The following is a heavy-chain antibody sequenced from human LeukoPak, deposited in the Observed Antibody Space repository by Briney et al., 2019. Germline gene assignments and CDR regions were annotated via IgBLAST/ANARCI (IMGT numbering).Heavy chain of an antibody. CDR3: ARHYIQPPHYFDY. J-gene: IGHJ4*02. Sequence: SETLSLTCTVSGGSISSNYWSWIRQPPGKGLEWIGYISYSGSTNYNPSLKSRVTISVDTSKNHFSLRLSSVTAADTAVYYCARHYIQPPHYFDYWGQGTLVTVSS. CDR2: ISYSGST. CDR1: GGSISSNY. V-gene: IGHV4-59*08. D-gene: IGHD2-2*01.